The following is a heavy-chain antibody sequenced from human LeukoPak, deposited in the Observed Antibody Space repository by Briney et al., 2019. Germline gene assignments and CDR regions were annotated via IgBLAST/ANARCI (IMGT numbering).Heavy chain of an antibody. Sequence: PGGSLRLSCAASGFTFSSYWMSWVRQPPGKGLEWIGEINHSGSTNYSPSLKSRVTVSVDTSKSQFSLTLNSVTAADTAIYYCARPHINSGRYYYMDVWGQGTTVTVSS. V-gene: IGHV4-34*01. CDR2: INHSGST. J-gene: IGHJ6*03. CDR3: ARPHINSGRYYYMDV. CDR1: GFTFSSYW. D-gene: IGHD1-26*01.